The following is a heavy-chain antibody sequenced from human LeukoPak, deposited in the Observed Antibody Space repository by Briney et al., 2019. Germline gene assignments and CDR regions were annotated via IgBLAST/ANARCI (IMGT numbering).Heavy chain of an antibody. Sequence: GRSLRLSCTASGFTFNTYGMHWVRQAPGKGLEWVAAIPYDGSNTYYLDSVKGRFTISRDNAKNSLYLQMNSLRAEDTAVYYCARAPENGGSLWFGELLSSLDYWGQGTLVTVSS. CDR1: GFTFNTYG. V-gene: IGHV3-33*05. D-gene: IGHD3-10*01. CDR3: ARAPENGGSLWFGELLSSLDY. CDR2: IPYDGSNT. J-gene: IGHJ4*02.